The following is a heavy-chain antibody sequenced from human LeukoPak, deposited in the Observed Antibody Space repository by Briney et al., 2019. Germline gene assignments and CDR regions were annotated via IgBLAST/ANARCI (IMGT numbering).Heavy chain of an antibody. CDR2: IKQDGNEK. V-gene: IGHV3-7*01. Sequence: TGGSLRLSCAASGFTFSNYWMSWVRQAPGKGLEWVANIKQDGNEKYYVDSVKGRFTISRDNAKNSLYLQMNSLRAEDTAVYYCASGYNYGYLFAYWGQGTLVTVSS. J-gene: IGHJ4*02. CDR3: ASGYNYGYLFAY. CDR1: GFTFSNYW. D-gene: IGHD5-18*01.